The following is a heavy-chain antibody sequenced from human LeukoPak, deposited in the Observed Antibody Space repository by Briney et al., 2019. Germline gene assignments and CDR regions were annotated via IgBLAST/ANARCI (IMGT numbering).Heavy chain of an antibody. CDR2: MNPNSGNT. D-gene: IGHD3-10*01. CDR3: ARGSLLLWFGELLFRDP. J-gene: IGHJ5*02. Sequence: ASVKVSCKASGYTFTSYDINWVRQATGQGLEWMGWMNPNSGNTGYAQKFQGRVTMTRDTSISTAYMELSRLRSDDTAVYYCARGSLLLWFGELLFRDPWGQGTLVTVSS. V-gene: IGHV1-8*01. CDR1: GYTFTSYD.